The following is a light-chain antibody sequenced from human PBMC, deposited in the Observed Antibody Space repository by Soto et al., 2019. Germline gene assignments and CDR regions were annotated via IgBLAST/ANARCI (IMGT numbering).Light chain of an antibody. Sequence: AIRMTQSPSSLSASTGDRVTITCRASQGISSYLAWYQQKPGKAPKLLIYAASTLQSGVPSRFSGSGSGTDFTLTISCLQSEDFATYYCQQYYSYPLPFGQGTKV. V-gene: IGKV1-8*01. CDR1: QGISSY. CDR3: QQYYSYPLP. J-gene: IGKJ1*01. CDR2: AAS.